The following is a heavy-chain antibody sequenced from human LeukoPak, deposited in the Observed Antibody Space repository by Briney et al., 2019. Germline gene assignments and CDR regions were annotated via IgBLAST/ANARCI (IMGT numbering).Heavy chain of an antibody. V-gene: IGHV4-39*01. CDR3: ARLGGAYSYYSSGSSDY. CDR2: IYYSGST. CDR1: GGSISSSSYY. J-gene: IGHJ4*02. Sequence: PSETLSLTCTVSGGSISSSSYYWGWIRQPPGKGLEWIGSIYYSGSTYYNPSLKSRVTISVDTSKNQFSLKLSSVTAADTAVYYCARLGGAYSYYSSGSSDYWGQGTLVTVSS. D-gene: IGHD3-10*01.